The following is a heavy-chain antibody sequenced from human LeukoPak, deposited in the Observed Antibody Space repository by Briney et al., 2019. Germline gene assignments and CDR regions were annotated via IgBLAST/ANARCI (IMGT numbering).Heavy chain of an antibody. Sequence: KPSETLSLTCAVSGCSISSGYYWGWIRQPPGKGLEWIGSIYHSGSTYYSPSLKSRVTISVTPSKNQFSLMLSSVTAAAPAVYYCASLYGDYGPGGFDYWGQGTLVTVSS. J-gene: IGHJ4*02. CDR1: GCSISSGYY. CDR2: IYHSGST. D-gene: IGHD4-17*01. CDR3: ASLYGDYGPGGFDY. V-gene: IGHV4-38-2*01.